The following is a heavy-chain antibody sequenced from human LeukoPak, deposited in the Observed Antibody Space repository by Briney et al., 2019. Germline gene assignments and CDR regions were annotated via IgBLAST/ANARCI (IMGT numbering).Heavy chain of an antibody. V-gene: IGHV6-1*01. Sequence: SQTLSLTCAISGDSVFSTTAAWNWIRQSPLRGLEWLGRTYYRSRWLHDYALSVQGRITVNPDTSKNQFSLQLISVTPEDTAVYYCARGEYCTGDTCTGGRGPIYAMDVGGQGTTVTVS. CDR2: TYYRSRWLH. CDR1: GDSVFSTTAA. J-gene: IGHJ6*02. CDR3: ARGEYCTGDTCTGGRGPIYAMDV. D-gene: IGHD2-8*02.